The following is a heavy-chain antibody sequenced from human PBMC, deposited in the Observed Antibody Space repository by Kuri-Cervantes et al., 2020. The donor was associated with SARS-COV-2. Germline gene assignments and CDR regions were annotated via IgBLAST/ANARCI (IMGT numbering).Heavy chain of an antibody. CDR1: GFTFSDYY. CDR2: ISSSGSTI. Sequence: GGSLRLSCAASGFTFSDYYMSWIRQAPGKGLEWVSYISSSGSTIYYADSVKGRFTISRDNAKNSLYLQMNSLRAEDTAVYYCARQGYIWGSYRFLSAMDVWGKGTTVTVSS. V-gene: IGHV3-11*01. CDR3: ARQGYIWGSYRFLSAMDV. D-gene: IGHD3-16*02. J-gene: IGHJ6*03.